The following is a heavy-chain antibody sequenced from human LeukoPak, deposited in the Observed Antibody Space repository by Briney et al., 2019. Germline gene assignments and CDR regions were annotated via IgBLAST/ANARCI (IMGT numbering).Heavy chain of an antibody. J-gene: IGHJ6*03. CDR3: ARDSFYYGSGSYYYYMDV. Sequence: SETLSLTCTVSGGSISSYHWSWIRQPAGKGLEWIGRIYTSGSTNYNPSLKSRVTMSVDTSKNQFSLKLSSVTAADTAVYYCARDSFYYGSGSYYYYMDVWGKGTTVTISS. V-gene: IGHV4-4*07. CDR1: GGSISSYH. CDR2: IYTSGST. D-gene: IGHD3-10*01.